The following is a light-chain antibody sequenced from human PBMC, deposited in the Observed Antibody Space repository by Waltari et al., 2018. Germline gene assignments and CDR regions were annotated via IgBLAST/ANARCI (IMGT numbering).Light chain of an antibody. V-gene: IGKV1-9*01. CDR3: QQYYSTPPT. CDR2: AAS. CDR1: QGISSY. J-gene: IGKJ1*01. Sequence: IQLTQSPSSLSASVGDRVTITCRASQGISSYLAWYQQKPGKAPKLLIYAASTLQSGVPSRFSGSGSGTDFTLTISSLQAEDVAVYYCQQYYSTPPTFGQGTKVEIK.